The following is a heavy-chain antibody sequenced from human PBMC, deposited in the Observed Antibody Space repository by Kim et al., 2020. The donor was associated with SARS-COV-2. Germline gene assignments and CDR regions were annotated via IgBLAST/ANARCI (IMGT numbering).Heavy chain of an antibody. CDR3: AKTSPSGRTNSWLFEH. CDR1: GFTFSSYA. J-gene: IGHJ4*02. Sequence: GGSLRLSCAASGFTFSSYAMTWVRQAPGKGLEWVSGISGSGDSTFYADSVKGRFTISRDNSKNTLYLQMNSLRAEDTAVYFCAKTSPSGRTNSWLFEHWSQGTLVAVSS. D-gene: IGHD1-26*01. V-gene: IGHV3-23*01. CDR2: ISGSGDST.